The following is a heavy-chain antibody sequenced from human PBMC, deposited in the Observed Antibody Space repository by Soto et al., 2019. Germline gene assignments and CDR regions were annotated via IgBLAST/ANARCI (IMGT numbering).Heavy chain of an antibody. CDR2: INHSGST. J-gene: IGHJ4*02. V-gene: IGHV4-34*01. Sequence: SETLSLTCAVYGGSFSGYYWSWIRQPPGKGLEWIGEINHSGSTNYNPSLKSRVTISVDTSKNQFSLKLSSVTAADTAVHYCASQPKWLVRSSRFDYWGQGTLVTVSS. CDR1: GGSFSGYY. D-gene: IGHD6-19*01. CDR3: ASQPKWLVRSSRFDY.